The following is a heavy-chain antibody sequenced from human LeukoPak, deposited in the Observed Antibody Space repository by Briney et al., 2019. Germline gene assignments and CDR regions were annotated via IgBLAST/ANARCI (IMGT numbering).Heavy chain of an antibody. V-gene: IGHV3-30*03. J-gene: IGHJ4*02. CDR3: ATNHLVGEPTPY. D-gene: IGHD1-14*01. CDR2: ISYDGSNK. Sequence: PGGSLRLSCAASGFTFSSYGMHWVRQAPGKGLEWVAVISYDGSNKYYADSVKGRFTISRDNSKNTLYLQMNSLRAEDTAVYYCATNHLVGEPTPYWGQGTLVTVSS. CDR1: GFTFSSYG.